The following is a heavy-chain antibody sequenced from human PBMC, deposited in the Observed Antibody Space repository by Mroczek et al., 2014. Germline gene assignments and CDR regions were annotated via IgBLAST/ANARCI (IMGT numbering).Heavy chain of an antibody. D-gene: IGHD3-3*01. J-gene: IGHJ4*02. V-gene: IGHV1-2*02. CDR3: ARVLTIFGVAFDY. Sequence: SGAEVKKPGASVKVSCKASGYTFTGYYMHWVRQAPGQGLEWMGWINPNSGGTNYAQKFQGRVTMTRDTSISTAYMELSRLRSDDTAVYYCARVLTIFGVAFDYWGQGTLVTVSS. CDR1: GYTFTGYY. CDR2: INPNSGGT.